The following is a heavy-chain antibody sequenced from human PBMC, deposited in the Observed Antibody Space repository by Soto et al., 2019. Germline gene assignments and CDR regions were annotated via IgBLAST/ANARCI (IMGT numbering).Heavy chain of an antibody. CDR3: AGTSLEGTGSNWFDP. CDR1: GGSISSSYW. V-gene: IGHV4-4*02. D-gene: IGHD3-3*01. J-gene: IGHJ5*02. CDR2: IYHSGST. Sequence: QVQLQESGPGLVKPSGTLSLTCAVSGGSISSSYWWCWVRQPPGKGLEWIGEIYHSGSTNYNPSLKSRVTISVDKSKNQFSLKLSSVTAADTAVYYCAGTSLEGTGSNWFDPWGQGTLVTVSS.